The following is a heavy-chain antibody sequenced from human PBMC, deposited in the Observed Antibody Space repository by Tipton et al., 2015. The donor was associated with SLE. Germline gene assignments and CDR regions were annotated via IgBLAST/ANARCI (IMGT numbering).Heavy chain of an antibody. CDR2: IHYSAGT. CDR1: GGSISGYY. D-gene: IGHD3/OR15-3a*01. J-gene: IGHJ4*02. Sequence: TLSLTCTVSGGSISGYYCSWFRQPPGKGLEWIGDIHYSAGTNQNPSLKSRVTISVDTSKNQFSLKLSSVTAADTAVYYCAGRPVRRTGFTYYFDYWGQGTLVTVSS. CDR3: AGRPVRRTGFTYYFDY. V-gene: IGHV4-59*08.